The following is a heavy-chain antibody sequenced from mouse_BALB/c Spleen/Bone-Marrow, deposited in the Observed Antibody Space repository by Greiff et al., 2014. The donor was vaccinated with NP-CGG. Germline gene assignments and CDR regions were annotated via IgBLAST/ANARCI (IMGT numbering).Heavy chain of an antibody. V-gene: IGHV14-4*02. CDR1: GFNIKDYY. Sequence: EVQLVESGAELVRSGASVKLSCTASGFNIKDYYMHWVKQRPEQGLEWIGWIDPENGDTEYAPKFQGKATMTADTSSNTAYLQLSSLTSEDTAVYYCPYGNFAMDYWGQGTSVTVSS. J-gene: IGHJ4*01. D-gene: IGHD2-1*01. CDR3: PYGNFAMDY. CDR2: IDPENGDT.